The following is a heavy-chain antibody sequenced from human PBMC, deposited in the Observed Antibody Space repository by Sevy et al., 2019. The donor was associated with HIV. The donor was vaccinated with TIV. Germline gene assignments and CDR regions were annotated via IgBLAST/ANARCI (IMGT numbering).Heavy chain of an antibody. CDR3: GRDDEHYYFHC. J-gene: IGHJ4*02. CDR1: GFTFSKYW. CDR2: IKQDAGQK. V-gene: IGHV3-7*01. Sequence: GGSLRLSCAASGFTFSKYWMGWVRQAPGKGLEWVANIKQDAGQKYYVDSVKGRFTISRDNAKNSLYLQMNSLRAEDTAVYFCGRDDEHYYFHCWGQGTLVTVSS.